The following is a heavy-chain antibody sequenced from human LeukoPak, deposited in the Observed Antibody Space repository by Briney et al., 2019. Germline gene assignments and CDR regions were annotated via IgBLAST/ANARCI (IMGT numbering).Heavy chain of an antibody. D-gene: IGHD6-19*01. J-gene: IGHJ5*02. CDR2: IIPILGIA. CDR3: ARSRKISGLIQGNWFDP. V-gene: IGHV1-69*04. Sequence: SVKVSCKASGGTFSSYAISWVRQAPGQGLEWMGRIIPILGIANYAQKFQGRVTITADKSTSTAYMELSSLRSEDTAVYYCARSRKISGLIQGNWFDPWGQGTLVTVSS. CDR1: GGTFSSYA.